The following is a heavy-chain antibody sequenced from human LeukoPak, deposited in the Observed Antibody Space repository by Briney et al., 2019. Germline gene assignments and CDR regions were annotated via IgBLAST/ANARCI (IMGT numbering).Heavy chain of an antibody. J-gene: IGHJ6*03. CDR1: GFTFSSYS. CDR3: ARVGQQLVLYFYYMDV. D-gene: IGHD6-13*01. V-gene: IGHV3-48*01. Sequence: PGGSLRLSCAASGFTFSSYSMNWVRQAPGKGLEWVSYISSSSSTIYYADSVKGRFTISRDNAKNSLYLQMNSLRAEDTAVYYCARVGQQLVLYFYYMDVWGKGTTVTVSS. CDR2: ISSSSSTI.